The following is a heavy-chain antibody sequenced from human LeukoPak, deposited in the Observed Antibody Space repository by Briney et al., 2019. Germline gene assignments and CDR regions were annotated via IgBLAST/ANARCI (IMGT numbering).Heavy chain of an antibody. J-gene: IGHJ4*02. V-gene: IGHV4-31*03. D-gene: IGHD3-10*01. CDR3: ARASWGYYGSGSYLRWNYYFDY. Sequence: SQTLSLTCTVSGGSISSGGYYWSWIRQHPGKGLEWIGYIYYSGSTYYNPSLKSRVTISVDTSKNQFSLKLSSVTAADTAVYYCARASWGYYGSGSYLRWNYYFDYWGQGTLVTVSS. CDR1: GGSISSGGYY. CDR2: IYYSGST.